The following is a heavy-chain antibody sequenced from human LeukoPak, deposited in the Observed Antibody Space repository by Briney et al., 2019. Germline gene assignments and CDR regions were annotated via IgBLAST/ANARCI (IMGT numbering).Heavy chain of an antibody. V-gene: IGHV3-30*18. CDR2: ISYDGSNK. CDR3: AKGPLGREDAFDI. J-gene: IGHJ3*02. D-gene: IGHD3-16*01. Sequence: GGSLRLSCAASGFTFSSYAMSWVRQAPGKGLEWVAVISYDGSNKYYTDFVKGRFTISRDNSKYTLYLQMNSLRAEDTAVYYCAKGPLGREDAFDIWGQGTMVTVSS. CDR1: GFTFSSYA.